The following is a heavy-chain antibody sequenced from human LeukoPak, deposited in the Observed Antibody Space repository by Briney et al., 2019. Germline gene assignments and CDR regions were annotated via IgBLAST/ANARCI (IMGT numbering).Heavy chain of an antibody. CDR1: GYTLTELS. Sequence: ASVKVSCKVSGYTLTELSMRWVRQAPGKGLEWMGGFDPEDGETIYAQKFQGRVTMTEDTFTDTAYMELSSLRSEDTAVYYCATDRDFWSGYPSWGQGTLVTVSS. CDR3: ATDRDFWSGYPS. V-gene: IGHV1-24*01. CDR2: FDPEDGET. J-gene: IGHJ5*02. D-gene: IGHD3-3*01.